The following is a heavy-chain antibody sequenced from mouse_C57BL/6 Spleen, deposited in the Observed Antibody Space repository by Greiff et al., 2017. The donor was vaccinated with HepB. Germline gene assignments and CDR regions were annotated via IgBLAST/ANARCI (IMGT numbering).Heavy chain of an antibody. CDR2: IDPSDSYT. V-gene: IGHV1-50*01. Sequence: QVQLQQPGAELVKPGASVKLSCKASGYTFTSYWMQWVKQRPGQGLEWIGEIDPSDSYTNYNQKFKGKATLTVDTSSSTAYMQLSSLTSEDSAVYYYARGEQLRFPFAYWGQGTLVTVSA. CDR1: GYTFTSYW. CDR3: ARGEQLRFPFAY. D-gene: IGHD3-2*02. J-gene: IGHJ3*01.